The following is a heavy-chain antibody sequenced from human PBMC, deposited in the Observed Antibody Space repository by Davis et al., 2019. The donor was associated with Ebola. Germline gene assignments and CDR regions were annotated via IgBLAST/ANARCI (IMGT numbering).Heavy chain of an antibody. CDR1: GVSISRHY. CDR3: AERGGSV. J-gene: IGHJ4*02. Sequence: PSETLSLTCTVSGVSISRHYWSWIRQPPGKRLEWIGSIYYTGSAYYNSSLNSRVTISVDTSKNQFYLKLSSVTAADTAMYYCAERGGSVWGQGTLATVSS. V-gene: IGHV4-59*11. D-gene: IGHD3-16*01. CDR2: IYYTGSA.